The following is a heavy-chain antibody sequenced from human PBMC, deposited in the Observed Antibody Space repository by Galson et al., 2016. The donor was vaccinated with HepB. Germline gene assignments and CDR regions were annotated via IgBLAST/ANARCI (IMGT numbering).Heavy chain of an antibody. CDR2: INHDGSTK. D-gene: IGHD2-8*01. CDR1: GFTFSSQW. V-gene: IGHV3-7*03. Sequence: SLRLSCAASGFTFSSQWMNWVRQAPGRGLEWVANINHDGSTKQYVDSVKGRFYISRDNAKNSLYLQMSSLRAEDTALYYCTVNGQGGRGDSWGQGTLVTVSS. CDR3: TVNGQGGRGDS. J-gene: IGHJ5*01.